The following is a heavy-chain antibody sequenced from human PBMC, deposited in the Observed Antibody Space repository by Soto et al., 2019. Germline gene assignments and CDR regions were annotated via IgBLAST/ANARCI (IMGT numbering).Heavy chain of an antibody. Sequence: GESLKISCKASGYTFTSSWIGWVCQMPGKGLEWMGIIYPGDSDTRYSPSFRGQITISADRSITTAYLQWSGLKASDTGMYYCARLSSCSNGVCYKFDYWGPGTLVTVSS. CDR1: GYTFTSSW. CDR3: ARLSSCSNGVCYKFDY. V-gene: IGHV5-51*01. CDR2: IYPGDSDT. D-gene: IGHD2-8*01. J-gene: IGHJ4*02.